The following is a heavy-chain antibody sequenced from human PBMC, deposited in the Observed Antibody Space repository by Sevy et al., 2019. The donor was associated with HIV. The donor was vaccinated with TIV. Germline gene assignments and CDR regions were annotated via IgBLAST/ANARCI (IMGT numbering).Heavy chain of an antibody. J-gene: IGHJ5*02. V-gene: IGHV3-48*03. CDR2: ISSSGSSI. Sequence: SLKISCTASGFTFSSYDMNGVRQAPGKGLEWVSKISSSGSSIYYADSVKGRFTISRDNAKNSLNLQMNSLRAEDTAVYYCTRNGGAFDNGFDPWGQGTLVTVSS. D-gene: IGHD2-8*01. CDR3: TRNGGAFDNGFDP. CDR1: GFTFSSYD.